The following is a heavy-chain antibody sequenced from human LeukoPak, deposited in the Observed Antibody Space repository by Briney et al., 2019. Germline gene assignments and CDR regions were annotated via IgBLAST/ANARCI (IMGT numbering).Heavy chain of an antibody. CDR2: ISSSSSYI. CDR1: GFAFSSYS. J-gene: IGHJ4*02. D-gene: IGHD3-10*01. CDR3: ARERGFGELDY. Sequence: GGSLRLSCAASGFAFSSYSMNWVRQAPGKGLEWVSSISSSSSYIYYADSVKGRFTISRDNAKNSLYLQMNSLRAEDTAVYYCARERGFGELDYWGQGTLVTVSS. V-gene: IGHV3-21*01.